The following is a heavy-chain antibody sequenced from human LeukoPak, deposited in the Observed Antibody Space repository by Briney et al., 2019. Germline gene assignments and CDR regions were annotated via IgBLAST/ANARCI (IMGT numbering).Heavy chain of an antibody. CDR1: GFTFSSYS. Sequence: GGSLRLSCAASGFTFSSYSMSWVRQAPGKGLEWVSAISGSGGSTYYADSVKGRFTISRDNSKNTLYLQMNSLRAEDTAVYYCAKLAAAGMGPHWFDPWGQGTLVTVSS. CDR3: AKLAAAGMGPHWFDP. CDR2: ISGSGGST. J-gene: IGHJ5*02. D-gene: IGHD6-13*01. V-gene: IGHV3-23*01.